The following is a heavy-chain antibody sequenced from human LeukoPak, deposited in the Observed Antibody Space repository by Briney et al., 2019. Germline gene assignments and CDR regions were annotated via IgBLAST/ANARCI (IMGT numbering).Heavy chain of an antibody. CDR1: GGSISSYY. V-gene: IGHV4-4*07. Sequence: SETLSLTCTVSGGSISSYYWSWIRQPAGKGLEWIGRIYTSGSTNYNPSLKSRVTMSVDTSKNQFSLKLSSVTAADTAVYYCARGSGYYDFWSGYAAPLDYYYYYGMDVWGQGTTVTVSS. CDR3: ARGSGYYDFWSGYAAPLDYYYYYGMDV. D-gene: IGHD3-3*01. CDR2: IYTSGST. J-gene: IGHJ6*02.